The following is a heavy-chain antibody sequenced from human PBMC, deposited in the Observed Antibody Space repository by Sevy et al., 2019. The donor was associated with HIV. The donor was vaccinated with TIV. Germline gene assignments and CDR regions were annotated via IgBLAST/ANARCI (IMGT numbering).Heavy chain of an antibody. Sequence: GGSLRLSCAASEFTFSSYGMHWVRQAPGKGLEWVAVISYDGSNKYYADSVKGRFTISRDNSKNTLYLQMNSLRAEDTAVYYCAKSPGIAAAGKYFDYWGQGTLVTVSS. D-gene: IGHD6-13*01. CDR3: AKSPGIAAAGKYFDY. J-gene: IGHJ4*02. CDR2: ISYDGSNK. V-gene: IGHV3-30*18. CDR1: EFTFSSYG.